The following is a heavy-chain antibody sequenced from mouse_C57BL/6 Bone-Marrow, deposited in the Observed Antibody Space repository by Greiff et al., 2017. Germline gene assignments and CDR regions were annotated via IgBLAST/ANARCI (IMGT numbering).Heavy chain of an antibody. Sequence: DVMLVESGGDLVKPGGSLKLSCAASGFTFSSYGMSWVRQTPDKRLEWVATISSGGSYTYYPDSVKGRFTISRDNAKNTLYLQMSSLKSEDTAMYYCARHPTAQSSFAYWGQGTLVTVSA. CDR1: GFTFSSYG. J-gene: IGHJ3*01. V-gene: IGHV5-6*02. D-gene: IGHD3-2*02. CDR2: ISSGGSYT. CDR3: ARHPTAQSSFAY.